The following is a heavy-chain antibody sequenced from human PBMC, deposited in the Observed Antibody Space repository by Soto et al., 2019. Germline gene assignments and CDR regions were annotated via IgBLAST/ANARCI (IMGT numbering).Heavy chain of an antibody. D-gene: IGHD6-19*01. Sequence: QVHLVQSGAEVKKPGASVKLSCKASGYSFVNYYINWVRQAPGQGLEWMGIIYPRGGNISYAQKFQGRVSMTSDTAASTVYMELTSLRSDDTAVYFCARDWIAVDGSISFSQAFPLLDGMDLWGQGTTVTVSS. CDR2: IYPRGGNI. CDR3: ARDWIAVDGSISFSQAFPLLDGMDL. J-gene: IGHJ6*02. V-gene: IGHV1-46*01. CDR1: GYSFVNYY.